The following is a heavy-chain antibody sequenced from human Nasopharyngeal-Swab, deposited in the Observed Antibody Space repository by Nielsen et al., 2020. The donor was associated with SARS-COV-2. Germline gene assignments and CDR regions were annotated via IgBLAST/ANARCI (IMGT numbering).Heavy chain of an antibody. V-gene: IGHV3-30-3*01. CDR1: GFTFSNFA. CDR3: ARAYTNNGWGHFDH. D-gene: IGHD6-19*01. CDR2: ISYDGSSK. J-gene: IGHJ4*02. Sequence: GGSPRLSCAASGFTFSNFAMHWVRQAPGKGLEWVAVISYDGSSKYDADSVRGRFTVSRDNSINTLYLQMSSLKIEDTAVYYCARAYTNNGWGHFDHWGQGTLVTVSS.